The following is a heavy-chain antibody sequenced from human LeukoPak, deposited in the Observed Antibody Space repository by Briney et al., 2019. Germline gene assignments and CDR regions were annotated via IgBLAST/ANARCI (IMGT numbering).Heavy chain of an antibody. J-gene: IGHJ4*02. CDR1: GGSISSSSYC. D-gene: IGHD3-22*01. CDR2: IYYSGST. V-gene: IGHV4-39*07. CDR3: ARGEMIVVVITEVDFDY. Sequence: SETLSLTCTVSGGSISSSSYCWGWIRQPPGKGLEWIGSIYYSGSTYYNPSLKSRVTISVDTSKNQFSLKLSSVTAADTAVYYCARGEMIVVVITEVDFDYWGQGTLVTVSS.